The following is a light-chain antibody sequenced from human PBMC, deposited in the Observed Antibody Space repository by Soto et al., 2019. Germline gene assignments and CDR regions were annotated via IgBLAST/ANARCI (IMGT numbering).Light chain of an antibody. CDR1: QGIRNE. Sequence: DIQMTQSPSSLSASVGDRVTITCRTSQGIRNELGWYQQKPGRVPNRLIYAAVNLQSGVPSRFSGSASGTEFPLTISSLQPEDFAIYYCLQHNTYPWTFGQGTKVEIK. CDR3: LQHNTYPWT. V-gene: IGKV1-17*01. CDR2: AAV. J-gene: IGKJ1*01.